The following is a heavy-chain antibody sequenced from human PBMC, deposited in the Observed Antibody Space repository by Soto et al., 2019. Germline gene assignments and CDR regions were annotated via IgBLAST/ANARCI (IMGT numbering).Heavy chain of an antibody. V-gene: IGHV3-30-3*01. CDR3: ARGTYYYDSSGYSPDDY. J-gene: IGHJ4*02. Sequence: GGSLRLSCAASGFTFSSYAMHWVRQAPGKGLEWVAVISYDGSNKYYADSVKGRFTISRDNSKNTLYLQMNSLRAEDTAVYYCARGTYYYDSSGYSPDDYWGQGTLVTVSS. CDR1: GFTFSSYA. CDR2: ISYDGSNK. D-gene: IGHD3-22*01.